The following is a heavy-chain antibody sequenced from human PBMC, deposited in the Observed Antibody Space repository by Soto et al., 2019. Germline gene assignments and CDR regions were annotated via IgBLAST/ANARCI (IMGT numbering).Heavy chain of an antibody. CDR3: ARETAYYDILTGYLGPGLGPDWFDP. J-gene: IGHJ5*02. D-gene: IGHD3-9*01. V-gene: IGHV4-4*08. CDR1: GGSISNYY. Sequence: SETLSLTCTVSGGSISNYYWSWIRLPPGKGLEWIGYVYSSGSTYYNPSLQSRVTISVDTSKNQFSLKLSSVTAADTAVYYCARETAYYDILTGYLGPGLGPDWFDPWGQGTLVTVSS. CDR2: VYSSGST.